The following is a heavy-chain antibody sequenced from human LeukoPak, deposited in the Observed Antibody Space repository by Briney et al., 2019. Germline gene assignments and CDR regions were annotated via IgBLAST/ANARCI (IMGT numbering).Heavy chain of an antibody. J-gene: IGHJ4*02. D-gene: IGHD6-19*01. V-gene: IGHV1-24*01. Sequence: DSVKVSCKVSGYTLTELSMHWVRQAPGKGLEWMGGFDPEDGETIYAQKFQGRVTMTEDTSTDTAYMELSSLRSEDTAVYYCATDLRYSSGWEFDYWGQGTLVTVSS. CDR3: ATDLRYSSGWEFDY. CDR1: GYTLTELS. CDR2: FDPEDGET.